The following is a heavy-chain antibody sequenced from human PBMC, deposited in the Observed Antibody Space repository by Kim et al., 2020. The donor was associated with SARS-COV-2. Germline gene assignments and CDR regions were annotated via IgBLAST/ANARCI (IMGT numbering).Heavy chain of an antibody. CDR3: ARPTAAQIDY. CDR1: GGSISSSSYY. D-gene: IGHD2-2*01. Sequence: SETLSLTCTVSGGSISSSSYYWGWIRQPPGKGLEWIGSIYYSGSTYYNPSLKSRVTISVDTSKNQFSLKLSSVTAADTAVYYCARPTAAQIDYWGQGTLVTVSS. J-gene: IGHJ4*02. CDR2: IYYSGST. V-gene: IGHV4-39*01.